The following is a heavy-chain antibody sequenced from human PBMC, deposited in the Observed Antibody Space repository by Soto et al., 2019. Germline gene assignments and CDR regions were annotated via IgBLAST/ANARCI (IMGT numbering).Heavy chain of an antibody. Sequence: PGGSLRLSCAASGFTFSSYGMHWVRQAPGKGLEWVAVISHDGSNKYYADPVKGRFTISRDNSKNTLYLQMNSLRAEDTAVYYCAKEDYGSGSYLKYYYYGMDVWGQGTTVTVSS. CDR3: AKEDYGSGSYLKYYYYGMDV. J-gene: IGHJ6*02. CDR1: GFTFSSYG. D-gene: IGHD3-10*01. V-gene: IGHV3-30*18. CDR2: ISHDGSNK.